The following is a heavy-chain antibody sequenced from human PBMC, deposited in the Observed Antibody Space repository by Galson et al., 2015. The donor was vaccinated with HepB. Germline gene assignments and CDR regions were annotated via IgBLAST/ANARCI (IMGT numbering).Heavy chain of an antibody. V-gene: IGHV3-30-3*01. CDR3: ARDGSRLRYFDETYFDY. D-gene: IGHD3-9*01. Sequence: SLRLSCAASGFTFSSYAMHWVRQAPGKGLEWVAVISYDGSNKYYADSVKGRFTISRDNSKNTLYLQMNSLRAEDTAVYYCARDGSRLRYFDETYFDYWGQGTLVTVSS. CDR2: ISYDGSNK. J-gene: IGHJ4*02. CDR1: GFTFSSYA.